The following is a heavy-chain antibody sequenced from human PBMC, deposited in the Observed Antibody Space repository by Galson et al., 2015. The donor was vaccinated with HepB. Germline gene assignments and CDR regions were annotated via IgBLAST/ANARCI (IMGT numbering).Heavy chain of an antibody. V-gene: IGHV1-3*01. J-gene: IGHJ3*02. CDR1: GYTFTSYA. Sequence: SVKVSCKASGYTFTSYAMHWVRQAPGQRLEWMGWINAGSGNTKYSQKFQGRVTITRDTSASTAYMELSSLRSEDTAVYYCARDLSPVDAGTDDAFDIWGQGTMVTVSS. D-gene: IGHD1-1*01. CDR3: ARDLSPVDAGTDDAFDI. CDR2: INAGSGNT.